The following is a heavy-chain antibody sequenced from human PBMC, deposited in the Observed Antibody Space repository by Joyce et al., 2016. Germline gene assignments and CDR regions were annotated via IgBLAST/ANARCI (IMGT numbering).Heavy chain of an antibody. CDR1: GSTFSSLS. CDR3: ARGGISYYYAMDV. V-gene: IGHV3-21*01. J-gene: IGHJ6*02. Sequence: QLVESGGGVVKPGGSLRLSCEASGSTFSSLSRRWFRQAPGRGVEWGAAISGTSYYIFHAETVRGRFTVSRDNAKKTLYLQMNSLRAEDSAVFYCARGGISYYYAMDVWGQGTTVTVSS. D-gene: IGHD3-16*01. CDR2: ISGTSYYI.